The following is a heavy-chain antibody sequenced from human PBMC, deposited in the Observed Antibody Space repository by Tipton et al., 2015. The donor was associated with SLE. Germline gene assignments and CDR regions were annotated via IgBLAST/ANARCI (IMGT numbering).Heavy chain of an antibody. CDR3: SRLARYDPGGYYTIGLDP. V-gene: IGHV4-39*01. D-gene: IGHD3-22*01. Sequence: TLSLTCTVSGDPISSSNYYWGWIRQPPGKGLEWIGAIYHTATTYYNPSLKSRVTMSVDTSKNELSLKLTSVTAADTAVYFCSRLARYDPGGYYTIGLDPWGQGTRVTVSS. CDR1: GDPISSSNYY. J-gene: IGHJ5*02. CDR2: IYHTATT.